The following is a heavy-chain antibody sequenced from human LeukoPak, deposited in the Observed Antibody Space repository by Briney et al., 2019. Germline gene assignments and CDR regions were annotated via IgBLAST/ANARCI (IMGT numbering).Heavy chain of an antibody. CDR2: INPSGGST. Sequence: ASVKVSCKASGYTFTSYYMHCVRQAPGQRLQRMGIINPSGGSTSYAQKFQSRVTITRDTSTSTVYMELSSLRSEDTAVYYCARGEAATYYMDVWGKGTMVTVSS. CDR3: ARGEAATYYMDV. V-gene: IGHV1-46*03. D-gene: IGHD2-15*01. CDR1: GYTFTSYY. J-gene: IGHJ6*03.